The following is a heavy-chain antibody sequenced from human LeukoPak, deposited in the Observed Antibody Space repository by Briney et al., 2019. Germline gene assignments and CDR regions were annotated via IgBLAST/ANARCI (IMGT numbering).Heavy chain of an antibody. J-gene: IGHJ3*02. V-gene: IGHV6-1*01. CDR1: GDSVSSNSAV. D-gene: IGHD2-15*01. Sequence: SQTLSLTCAISGDSVSSNSAVWNWIRQSPSRGLEWLGRTYYRSKWYNDYAVSVKSRITIKPDTSENQFSLQLNSATPEDTAVYYCARLGLGGAFDIWGQGTMVTVSS. CDR2: TYYRSKWYN. CDR3: ARLGLGGAFDI.